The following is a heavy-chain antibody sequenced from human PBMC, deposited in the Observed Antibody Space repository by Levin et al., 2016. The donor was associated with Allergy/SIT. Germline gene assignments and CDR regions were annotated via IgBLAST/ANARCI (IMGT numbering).Heavy chain of an antibody. Sequence: WIRQPPGKGLEWVSYISSSSSTIYYADSVKGRFTISRDNAKNSLYLQMNSLRAEDTAVYYCARDRPTYYYGSGSHWVGAFDIWGQGTMVTVSS. D-gene: IGHD3-10*01. J-gene: IGHJ3*02. V-gene: IGHV3-48*01. CDR2: ISSSSSTI. CDR3: ARDRPTYYYGSGSHWVGAFDI.